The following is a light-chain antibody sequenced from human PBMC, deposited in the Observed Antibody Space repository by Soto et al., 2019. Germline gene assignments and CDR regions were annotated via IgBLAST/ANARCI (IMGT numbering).Light chain of an antibody. Sequence: QSVLAQSPSASGTPGQRVTISCSGSSSNIGNNAVNWYQHLPGTAPKLLVYSHNQRPSGVSDRFSGAQSGTSASLAISGLQSEDEADYYSATWDDSLNGYVFGPGTKVTVL. J-gene: IGLJ1*01. CDR2: SHN. CDR3: ATWDDSLNGYV. V-gene: IGLV1-44*01. CDR1: SSNIGNNA.